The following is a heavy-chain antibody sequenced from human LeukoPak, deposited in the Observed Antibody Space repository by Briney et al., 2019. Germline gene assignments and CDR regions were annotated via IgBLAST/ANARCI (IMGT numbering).Heavy chain of an antibody. CDR1: GFSFSTYG. Sequence: QPGGSLRLSCAASGFSFSTYGMHWVRQAPGKGLEWVAFIRYDGSDKYYVDSVRGRFTISRDNSKNTLYLQMNSLRAEDTAVYYCAKDGAFDYWGQGTLVTVSS. CDR3: AKDGAFDY. J-gene: IGHJ4*02. V-gene: IGHV3-30*02. CDR2: IRYDGSDK.